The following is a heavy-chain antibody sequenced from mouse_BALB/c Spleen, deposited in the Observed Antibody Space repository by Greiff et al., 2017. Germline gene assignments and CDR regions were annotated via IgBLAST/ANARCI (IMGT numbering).Heavy chain of an antibody. CDR3: ARLREDY. Sequence: EVQVVESGGGLVKPGGSLKLSCAASGFTFSSYTMSWVRQTPEKRLEWVATISSGGSYTYYPDSVKGRFTISRDNAKNTLYLQMSSLRSEDTAMYYCARLREDYWGQGTTLTVSS. J-gene: IGHJ2*01. CDR2: ISSGGSYT. V-gene: IGHV5-9-3*01. D-gene: IGHD1-1*01. CDR1: GFTFSSYT.